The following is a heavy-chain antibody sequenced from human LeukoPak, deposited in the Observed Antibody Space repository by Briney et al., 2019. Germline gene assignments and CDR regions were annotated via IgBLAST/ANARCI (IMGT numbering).Heavy chain of an antibody. V-gene: IGHV3-23*01. Sequence: GGSLRLSCSASGFTFSSYAMSWVRQAPGKGLEWVSAISGSGGSTYYADSVKGRFTISRDNSKNTLYLQMNSLRAEDTAVYYCAKGPTHSSGYYFATAYFDYWGQGTLVTVSS. J-gene: IGHJ4*02. CDR1: GFTFSSYA. D-gene: IGHD3-22*01. CDR2: ISGSGGST. CDR3: AKGPTHSSGYYFATAYFDY.